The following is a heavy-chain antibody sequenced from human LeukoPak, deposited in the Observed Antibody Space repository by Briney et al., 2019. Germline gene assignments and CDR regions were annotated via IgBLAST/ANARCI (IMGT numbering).Heavy chain of an antibody. CDR1: GGSFSGYY. V-gene: IGHV4-34*01. J-gene: IGHJ4*02. CDR2: INQSGST. Sequence: SETLSLTCAVYGGSFSGYYWSWIRQPPGKGLEWIGEINQSGSTNYNPSLKSRVTISVDTSKNQFSLKLSSVTAADTAVYYCARSPVGRGYSYRGDYWGQGTLVTVSS. D-gene: IGHD5-18*01. CDR3: ARSPVGRGYSYRGDY.